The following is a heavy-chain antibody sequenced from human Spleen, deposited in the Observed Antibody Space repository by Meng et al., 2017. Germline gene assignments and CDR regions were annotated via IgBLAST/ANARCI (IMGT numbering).Heavy chain of an antibody. J-gene: IGHJ6*02. CDR3: ARDPVYGSGSYLVSPESYYYYYGMDV. Sequence: LSLTCAASGFTFSSYAMHRVRQAPGKGLEWVAVISYDGSNKYYADSVKGRFTISRDNSKNTLYLQMNSLRAEDTAVYYCARDPVYGSGSYLVSPESYYYYYGMDVWGQGTMVTVSS. CDR2: ISYDGSNK. V-gene: IGHV3-30*04. CDR1: GFTFSSYA. D-gene: IGHD3-10*01.